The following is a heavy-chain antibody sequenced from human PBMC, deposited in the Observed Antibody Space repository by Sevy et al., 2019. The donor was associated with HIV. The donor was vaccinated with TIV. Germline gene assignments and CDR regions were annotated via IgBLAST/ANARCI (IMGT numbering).Heavy chain of an antibody. CDR2: ISHDGSYQ. CDR3: AKGQGYDYIWGNERSEYYFDY. CDR1: RFTFSTYD. V-gene: IGHV3-30*18. Sequence: GGSLRLSCAASRFTFSTYDIHWVRQAPGKGLEWVAVISHDGSYQYYTDSVKGRFIISRDDSKNKAYLQMNSLRADDSGVYYGAKGQGYDYIWGNERSEYYFDYWGQGTLVTVSS. J-gene: IGHJ4*02. D-gene: IGHD3-16*01.